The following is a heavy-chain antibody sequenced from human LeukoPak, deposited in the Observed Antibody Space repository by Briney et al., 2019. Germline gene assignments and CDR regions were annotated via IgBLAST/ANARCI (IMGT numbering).Heavy chain of an antibody. D-gene: IGHD3-10*01. CDR1: GLTVSSNC. CDR2: IIGSGGTT. J-gene: IGHJ4*02. V-gene: IGHV3-23*01. CDR3: AKQYGSGSLPDHNFDY. Sequence: GGSLRLSCTASGLTVSSNCMSWVRQAPGKGLEWVSGIIGSGGTTYYADSVKGRFTISRDNSKNTLYLHMNSLRVEDTAVYYCAKQYGSGSLPDHNFDYWGQGTLVTVSS.